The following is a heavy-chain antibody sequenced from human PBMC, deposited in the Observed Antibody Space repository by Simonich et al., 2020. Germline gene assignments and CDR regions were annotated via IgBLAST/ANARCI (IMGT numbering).Heavy chain of an antibody. Sequence: QVQLVQSGAEVKKPGASVKVSCKASGYTFTGYYMHWVRQAPGHGLEWMGRLNPNSSCNNYAQKFQGRITMTRDTSISTAYMELSRLRSDDTAVYYCARDRAARYYYYYYMDVWGKGTTVTVSS. CDR2: LNPNSSCN. CDR3: ARDRAARYYYYYYMDV. CDR1: GYTFTGYY. V-gene: IGHV1-2*02. D-gene: IGHD6-6*01. J-gene: IGHJ6*03.